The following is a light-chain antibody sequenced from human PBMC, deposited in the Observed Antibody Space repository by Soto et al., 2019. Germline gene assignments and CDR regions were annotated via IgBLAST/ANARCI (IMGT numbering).Light chain of an antibody. V-gene: IGKV3-15*01. J-gene: IGKJ5*01. CDR3: QQYSNWPPIT. Sequence: IVLTQSPGTLSLSPGERATLSCRASQTVSNNFLAWYQEKPGRGPRLLIYGASTRATGIPARFSGSGSGTEFTLTISSLQSEDFAVYYCQQYSNWPPITFGQGTRLE. CDR2: GAS. CDR1: QTVSNNF.